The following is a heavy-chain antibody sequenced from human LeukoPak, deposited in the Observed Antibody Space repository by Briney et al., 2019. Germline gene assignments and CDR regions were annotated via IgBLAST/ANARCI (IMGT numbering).Heavy chain of an antibody. CDR3: GNLG. V-gene: IGHV3-74*01. J-gene: IGHJ4*02. CDR2: INGDGSST. CDR1: EFTFW. Sequence: TGGSLRLSCAASEFTFWMHWVRQAPGKGLVWVSQINGDGSSTSYADSVKGRFTISRDNAKNTLYLQMNSLRAEDTAVYYCGNLGWGQGTLVTVSS.